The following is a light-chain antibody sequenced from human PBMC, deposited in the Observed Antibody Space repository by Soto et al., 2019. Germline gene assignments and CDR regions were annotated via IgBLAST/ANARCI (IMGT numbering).Light chain of an antibody. CDR2: DAS. V-gene: IGKV1-33*01. J-gene: IGKJ4*01. CDR3: QQYDNLLT. Sequence: DIQMTQSPSSLSASVGDRVTITCQASQDISNYLNWYQQKPGKAPKLLIYDASNLETGVPSRFSGSRSGTDFTFTISSLQPEDIATYYCQQYDNLLTFAGGTKVEIE. CDR1: QDISNY.